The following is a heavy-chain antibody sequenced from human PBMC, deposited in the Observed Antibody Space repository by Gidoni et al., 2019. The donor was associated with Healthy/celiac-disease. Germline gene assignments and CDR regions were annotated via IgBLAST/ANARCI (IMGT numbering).Heavy chain of an antibody. V-gene: IGHV3-7*03. CDR2: IKQDGSEK. CDR1: GFTFSGYW. CDR3: ARFPLEVGATGFDY. J-gene: IGHJ4*02. Sequence: EVQLVESGGGLVQPGGSVRLSCAASGFTFSGYWMGWVREGPGKGLEWVANIKQDGSEKYYVDSVKGRFTISRDNAKNSLYLQMNSLRAEDTAVYYCARFPLEVGATGFDYWGQGTLVTVSS. D-gene: IGHD1-26*01.